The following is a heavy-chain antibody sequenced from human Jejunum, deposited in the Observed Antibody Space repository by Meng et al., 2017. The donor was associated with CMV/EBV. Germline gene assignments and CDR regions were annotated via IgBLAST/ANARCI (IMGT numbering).Heavy chain of an antibody. J-gene: IGHJ4*02. CDR3: AKTSTYGSSPTVY. CDR1: GDSISSNTFS. CDR2: VYYPANT. D-gene: IGHD1-1*01. Sequence: SGDSISSNTFSWGWVRQPPGKGLEWIGNVYYPANTYYNRSLQSRATISVDTSKNQFSLKLRSVTAADTAMYFCAKTSTYGSSPTVYWGQGTLVTVSS. V-gene: IGHV4-39*07.